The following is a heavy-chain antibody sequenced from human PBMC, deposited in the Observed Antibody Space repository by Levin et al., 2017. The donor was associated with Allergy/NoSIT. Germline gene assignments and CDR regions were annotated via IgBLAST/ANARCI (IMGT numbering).Heavy chain of an antibody. V-gene: IGHV3-53*01. CDR2: IYTGGNT. D-gene: IGHD3-10*01. Sequence: PGESLKISCAASGFTVSSNYMSWVRQAPGKGLEWVSVIYTGGNTYYADSVKGRFAISRDNSKNTLYLQMNNLRAEDTAVYYCARDDAPVRGMISSRDWYFDRWGRGTLVTVSS. J-gene: IGHJ2*01. CDR3: ARDDAPVRGMISSRDWYFDR. CDR1: GFTVSSNY.